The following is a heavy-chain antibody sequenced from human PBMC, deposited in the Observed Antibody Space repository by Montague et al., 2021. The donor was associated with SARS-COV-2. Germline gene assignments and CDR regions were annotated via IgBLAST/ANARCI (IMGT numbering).Heavy chain of an antibody. CDR3: ARNEEGYGCFDL. J-gene: IGHJ2*01. V-gene: IGHV4-39*01. D-gene: IGHD1-1*01. CDR1: GGSISSTDHF. CDR2: IYYTGST. Sequence: SETLSLTCTVSGGSISSTDHFWGWIRQPPGKGLEWIGSIYYTGSTFYTPSLKSRVTISVDTSKNEFSLKLISVTATDTAVYYCARNEEGYGCFDLWGRGTLVTVSS.